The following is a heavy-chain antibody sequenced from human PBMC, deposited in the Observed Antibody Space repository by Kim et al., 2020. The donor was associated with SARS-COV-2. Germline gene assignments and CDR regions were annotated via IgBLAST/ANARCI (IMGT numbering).Heavy chain of an antibody. CDR3: ATYRRSYSSSWWSMVT. D-gene: IGHD6-13*01. Sequence: ASVKVSCKASGYTFTSYAMHWVRQAPGQRLEWMGWINAGNGNTKYSQKFQGRVTITRDTSASTAYMELSSLRSEDTAVYYCATYRRSYSSSWWSMVTWGQGTLVTVSS. V-gene: IGHV1-3*01. CDR1: GYTFTSYA. J-gene: IGHJ5*02. CDR2: INAGNGNT.